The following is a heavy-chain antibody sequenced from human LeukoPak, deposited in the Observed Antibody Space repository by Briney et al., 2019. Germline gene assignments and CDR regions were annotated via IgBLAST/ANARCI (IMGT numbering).Heavy chain of an antibody. V-gene: IGHV1-69*05. CDR2: IIPIFGTA. D-gene: IGHD3-10*01. CDR3: ASRGYYYGSGSYPLTDFWFDY. Sequence: SVKVSCKASGGTFSSYAISWVRQAPGQGLEWMGVIIPIFGTANYAQKFQGRVTITTDESTSTAYMGLSSLRSEDTAVYYCASRGYYYGSGSYPLTDFWFDYWGQGTLVTVSS. CDR1: GGTFSSYA. J-gene: IGHJ4*02.